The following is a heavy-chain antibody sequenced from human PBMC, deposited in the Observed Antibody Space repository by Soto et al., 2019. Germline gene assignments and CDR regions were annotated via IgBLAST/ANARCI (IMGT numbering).Heavy chain of an antibody. CDR1: GYSFTIYY. CDR3: ARDTRVVVVAATYYFDY. Sequence: ALLKLACKASGYSFTIYYRHWGRQDPGQGLEWMGIINPSGGSTSYAQKFQGGVTMTRDTSTSTVYMELSSLRSEDTAVYYCARDTRVVVVAATYYFDYWGQGTLVTVSS. CDR2: INPSGGST. J-gene: IGHJ4*02. V-gene: IGHV1-46*03. D-gene: IGHD2-15*01.